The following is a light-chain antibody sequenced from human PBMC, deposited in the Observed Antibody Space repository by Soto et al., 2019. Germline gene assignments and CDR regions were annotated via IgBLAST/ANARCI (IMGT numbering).Light chain of an antibody. J-gene: IGLJ1*01. Sequence: QSVLTQPASVSGSPGQSITISCTGTSSDVGSYNLVSWYQQHPGKAPKLMIYEGSKRPSGVSNRFSGSKSGNTASLTIFVLQAEDEADYYCCSYAGSSTPYVFGTGTKVT. CDR1: SSDVGSYNL. CDR3: CSYAGSSTPYV. CDR2: EGS. V-gene: IGLV2-23*01.